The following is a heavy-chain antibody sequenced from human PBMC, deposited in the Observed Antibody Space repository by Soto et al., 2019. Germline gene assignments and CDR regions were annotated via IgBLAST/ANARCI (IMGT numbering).Heavy chain of an antibody. CDR1: GVSVSSNY. CDR3: TRDQSIVGATGGAYFYYGMDV. CDR2: LFSGGST. D-gene: IGHD1-26*01. J-gene: IGHJ6*02. V-gene: IGHV3-53*01. Sequence: GGSLRLSCEVSGVSVSSNYISCVRQAPGKGLEWVSVLFSGGSTYYADSVQGRFTISRDTSKSTVYLQMHSLTAEGTAVYYCTRDQSIVGATGGAYFYYGMDVWGQGTTVTVSS.